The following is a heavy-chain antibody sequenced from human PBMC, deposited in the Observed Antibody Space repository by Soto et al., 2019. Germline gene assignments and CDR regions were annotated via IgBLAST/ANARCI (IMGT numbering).Heavy chain of an antibody. J-gene: IGHJ4*02. D-gene: IGHD1-20*01. CDR1: GFTFSNYW. CDR2: MKQDGSEK. Sequence: EVQLVESGGGLVQPGGSLRLSCAASGFTFSNYWMSWVRQAPGKGLEWVANMKQDGSEKDYVGSVKGRFTISRDNAKNSLYLQMNSMTTENTAVYYCARLITPRVLDSWGQGTLVTVSS. CDR3: ARLITPRVLDS. V-gene: IGHV3-7*05.